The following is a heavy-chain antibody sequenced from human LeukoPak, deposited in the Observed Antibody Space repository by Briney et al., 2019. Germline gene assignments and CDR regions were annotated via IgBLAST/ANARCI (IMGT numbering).Heavy chain of an antibody. CDR2: IYHSGRT. V-gene: IGHV4-38-2*02. CDR1: GYSISSGYY. Sequence: SETLSLTCTVSGYSISSGYYWGWIRQPPGKGLEWIGIIYHSGRTDYNPSLKSRVTISEDTSKNQFSLKLSSVTAADTAVYYCARDLRGRLRLGVGYYFDYWGQGTLVTVSS. D-gene: IGHD3-16*01. J-gene: IGHJ4*02. CDR3: ARDLRGRLRLGVGYYFDY.